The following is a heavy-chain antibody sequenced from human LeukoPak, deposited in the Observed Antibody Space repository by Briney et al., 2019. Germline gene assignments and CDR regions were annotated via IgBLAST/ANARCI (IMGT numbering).Heavy chain of an antibody. Sequence: GRSLRLSCVASGFTFNAYGMYWVRQAPGKGLEWVAVILYDGSNQYYADSVKGRFTISRDNSKNTLYLQMNSQRVEDTAVYYCAKKFRVYDSSGYADYWGQGTLVTVSS. D-gene: IGHD3-22*01. CDR3: AKKFRVYDSSGYADY. CDR2: ILYDGSNQ. J-gene: IGHJ4*02. CDR1: GFTFNAYG. V-gene: IGHV3-30*18.